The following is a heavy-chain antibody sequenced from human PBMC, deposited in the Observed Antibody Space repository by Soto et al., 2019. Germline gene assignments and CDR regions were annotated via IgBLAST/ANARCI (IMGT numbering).Heavy chain of an antibody. D-gene: IGHD1-26*01. CDR2: ISYDGSNK. CDR3: AKAAYSGSYFDY. J-gene: IGHJ4*02. Sequence: VXSLRLSCAASGFIFSSYGKHWVRQAPGKGLEWVAVISYDGSNKYYADSVKGRFTISRDNSKNTLYLQMNSLRAEVTAVYYCAKAAYSGSYFDYWGQGTLVTVSS. CDR1: GFIFSSYG. V-gene: IGHV3-30*18.